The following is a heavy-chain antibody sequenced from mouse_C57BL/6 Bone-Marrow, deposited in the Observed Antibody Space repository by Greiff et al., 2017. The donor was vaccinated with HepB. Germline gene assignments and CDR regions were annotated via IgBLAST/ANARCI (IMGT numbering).Heavy chain of an antibody. V-gene: IGHV1-69*01. D-gene: IGHD1-1*01. J-gene: IGHJ4*01. CDR3: ARRDYYGSSYAMDY. CDR1: GYTFTSYW. Sequence: QVQLQQPGAELVMPGASVKLSCKASGYTFTSYWMHWVKQRPGQGLEWIGEIDPSDSYTNYNQKFKGKSTLTVDNSSSTAYMQLSSLTSEDSAVYYCARRDYYGSSYAMDYWGQGTSVTVSS. CDR2: IDPSDSYT.